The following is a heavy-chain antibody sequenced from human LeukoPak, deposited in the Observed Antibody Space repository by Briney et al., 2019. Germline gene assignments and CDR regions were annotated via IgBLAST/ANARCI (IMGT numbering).Heavy chain of an antibody. CDR2: IVVGSGNT. D-gene: IGHD3-3*01. CDR1: GFTFTSSA. V-gene: IGHV1-58*01. Sequence: GAPVKVSCKASGFTFTSSAVQWVRQARGQRLEWIGWIVVGSGNTNYAQKFQERVTITRDMSTSTAYMELSSLRSEDTAVYYCAAAPSYYDFWSGYYNWGQGTLVTVS. CDR3: AAAPSYYDFWSGYYN. J-gene: IGHJ4*02.